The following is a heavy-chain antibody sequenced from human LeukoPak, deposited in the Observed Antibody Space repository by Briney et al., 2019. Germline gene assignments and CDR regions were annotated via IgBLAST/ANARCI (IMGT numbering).Heavy chain of an antibody. D-gene: IGHD6-13*01. CDR3: ARHEAGSPDY. Sequence: GESLKISCKGSEYNFTNYWIGWVRQMPGKGLEWMGIIYPGDSDTRYSPSFQGQVTISADKFTSTAYLQWSSLKASDTAMYYCARHEAGSPDYWGQGTLVTVSS. J-gene: IGHJ4*02. V-gene: IGHV5-51*01. CDR2: IYPGDSDT. CDR1: EYNFTNYW.